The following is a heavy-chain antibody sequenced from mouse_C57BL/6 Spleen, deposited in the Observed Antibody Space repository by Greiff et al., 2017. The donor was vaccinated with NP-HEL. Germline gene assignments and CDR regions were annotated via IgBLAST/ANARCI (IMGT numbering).Heavy chain of an antibody. CDR3: AREAYDYAWFAY. J-gene: IGHJ3*01. D-gene: IGHD2-4*01. CDR2: ISDGGSYT. V-gene: IGHV5-4*01. CDR1: GFTFSSYA. Sequence: EVQLVESGGGLVKPGGSLKLSCAASGFTFSSYAMSWVRQTPEKRLEWVATISDGGSYTYYPDNVKGRFTISRDNAKNNLYLQMSHLKSEDTAMYYCAREAYDYAWFAYWGQGTLVTVSA.